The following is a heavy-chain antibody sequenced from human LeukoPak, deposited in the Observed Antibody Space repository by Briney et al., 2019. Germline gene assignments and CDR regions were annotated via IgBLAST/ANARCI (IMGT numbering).Heavy chain of an antibody. V-gene: IGHV3-30-3*01. CDR2: ISYDGSNK. D-gene: IGHD3-10*01. CDR3: ARDRTMVRGVITH. Sequence: GGSLRLSCAASGFTFSSYAMHWVRQAPGKGLEWVAVISYDGSNKYYADSVKGRFTISRDNSKNTLYLQMNSLRAEDTAVYYCARDRTMVRGVITHWGQGTLVTVSS. CDR1: GFTFSSYA. J-gene: IGHJ4*02.